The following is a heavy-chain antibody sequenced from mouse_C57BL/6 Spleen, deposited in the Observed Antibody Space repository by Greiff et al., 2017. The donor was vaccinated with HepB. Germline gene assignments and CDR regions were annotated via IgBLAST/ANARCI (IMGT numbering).Heavy chain of an antibody. V-gene: IGHV1-55*01. Sequence: VQLQQPGAELVKPGASVKMSCKASGYTFTSYWITWVKQRPGQGLEWIGDIYPGSGSTNYNEKFKSKATLTVDTSSSTAYMQLSSLTSEDSAVYYCARGTPTVVATGAMDYWGQGTSVTVSS. CDR3: ARGTPTVVATGAMDY. CDR1: GYTFTSYW. D-gene: IGHD1-1*01. J-gene: IGHJ4*01. CDR2: IYPGSGST.